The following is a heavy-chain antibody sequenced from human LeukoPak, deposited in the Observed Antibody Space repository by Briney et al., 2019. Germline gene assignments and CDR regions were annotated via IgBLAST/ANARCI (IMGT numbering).Heavy chain of an antibody. CDR3: AKTATNWYLDS. Sequence: GGSLRLSCAASGFTFSAYAMHWVRQAPGKGLEWVALIWYDGGNMYCADSVQGRFTISRDNSRNTLYLQMSSLRVEDTAVYYCAKTATNWYLDSWGQGTLVTVSS. CDR1: GFTFSAYA. V-gene: IGHV3-33*06. D-gene: IGHD1-1*01. J-gene: IGHJ4*02. CDR2: IWYDGGNM.